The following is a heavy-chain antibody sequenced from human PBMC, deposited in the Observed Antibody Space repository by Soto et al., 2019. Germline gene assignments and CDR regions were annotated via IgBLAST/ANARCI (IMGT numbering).Heavy chain of an antibody. Sequence: GGSLRLSCAASGFTFSGSAMHWVRQASGKGLEWVGRIRSKANSYATAYAASVKGRFTISRDDSKNTAYLQMNSLKTEDTAVYYCTRLGRSGYDDFDYWGQGTLVTVSS. V-gene: IGHV3-73*01. D-gene: IGHD5-12*01. CDR1: GFTFSGSA. CDR2: IRSKANSYAT. CDR3: TRLGRSGYDDFDY. J-gene: IGHJ4*02.